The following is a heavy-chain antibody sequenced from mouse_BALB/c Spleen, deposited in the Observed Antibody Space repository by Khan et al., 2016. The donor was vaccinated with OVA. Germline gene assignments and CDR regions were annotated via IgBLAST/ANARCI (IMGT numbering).Heavy chain of an antibody. CDR1: GYSFTTYY. Sequence: VQLQQSGPELMKPGASVKISCKASGYSFTTYYIHWVKQSHGKSLEWIGYIDPFNGSTTYNQKFKGKATLTVDKSSSTAYMHLSSLTSEDSAVYYCARHGTSSWFAYWGQRTLVTVSA. CDR2: IDPFNGST. CDR3: ARHGTSSWFAY. J-gene: IGHJ3*01. V-gene: IGHV1S135*01. D-gene: IGHD1-1*01.